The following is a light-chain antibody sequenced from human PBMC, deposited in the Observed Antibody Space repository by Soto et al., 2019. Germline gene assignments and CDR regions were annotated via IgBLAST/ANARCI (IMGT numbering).Light chain of an antibody. CDR1: QSVRSSF. CDR2: GAS. V-gene: IGKV3-20*01. J-gene: IGKJ4*01. Sequence: EIVLTQSPGTLSLSPGEGATLSCRASQSVRSSFLAWYQQKPGQAPSLLIYGASSRATGIPDRFSGGGSGTDFTLTITRLEPEDLAVSYCQQYGSSPTFGGGTKVEIK. CDR3: QQYGSSPT.